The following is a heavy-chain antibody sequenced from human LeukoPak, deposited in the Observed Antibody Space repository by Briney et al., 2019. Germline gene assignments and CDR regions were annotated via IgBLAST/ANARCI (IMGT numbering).Heavy chain of an antibody. CDR2: ITHSGSA. Sequence: SDTLSLPYAVYGGSFSGYYWSWIRQPPGKGLEWVGEITHSGSANYNPPLKSRVTISVDTSKNQFSLTLRSVTAADTAVHYCARGAFSRSSRPWFDPWAQGTLATVSS. CDR3: ARGAFSRSSRPWFDP. CDR1: GGSFSGYY. V-gene: IGHV4-34*01. J-gene: IGHJ5*02. D-gene: IGHD6-6*01.